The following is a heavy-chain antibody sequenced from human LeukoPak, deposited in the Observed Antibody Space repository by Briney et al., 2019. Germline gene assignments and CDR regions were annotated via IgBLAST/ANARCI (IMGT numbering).Heavy chain of an antibody. J-gene: IGHJ4*02. CDR3: AREEYGFDY. CDR1: GYTFTSYY. D-gene: IGHD2-2*01. Sequence: ASVKVSYKESGYTFTSYYMHWVRQAPGQGLEWMGIINPSGGRTRYAQKFQGRVTMTRDTSTSTVYMELSSLRSEDTAVYYCAREEYGFDYWGQGTLVTVSS. V-gene: IGHV1-46*01. CDR2: INPSGGRT.